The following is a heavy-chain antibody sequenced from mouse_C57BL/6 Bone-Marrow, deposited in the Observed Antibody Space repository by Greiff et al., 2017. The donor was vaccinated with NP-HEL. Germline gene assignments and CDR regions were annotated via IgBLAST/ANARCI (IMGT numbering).Heavy chain of an antibody. D-gene: IGHD1-1*01. Sequence: QVQLQQPGAELVRPGSSVKLSCKASGYTFTSYWMHWVKQRPIQGLEWIGNIDPSDSETHYNQKFKDKATLTVDKSSSTAYMQLSSLTSEDSAVYYCARDDYYGSFFDYWGQGTTLTVSS. CDR2: IDPSDSET. V-gene: IGHV1-52*01. J-gene: IGHJ2*01. CDR3: ARDDYYGSFFDY. CDR1: GYTFTSYW.